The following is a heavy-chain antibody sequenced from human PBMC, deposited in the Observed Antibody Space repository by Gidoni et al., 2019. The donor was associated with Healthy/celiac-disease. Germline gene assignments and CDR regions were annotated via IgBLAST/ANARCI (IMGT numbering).Heavy chain of an antibody. V-gene: IGHV4-59*09. CDR3: ARGGSGRSFDY. J-gene: IGHJ4*02. Sequence: SNTNYNPSLKSRVTISVDTSKNQFSLKLSSVTAADTAVYYCARGGSGRSFDYWGQGTLVTVSS. CDR2: SNT. D-gene: IGHD6-19*01.